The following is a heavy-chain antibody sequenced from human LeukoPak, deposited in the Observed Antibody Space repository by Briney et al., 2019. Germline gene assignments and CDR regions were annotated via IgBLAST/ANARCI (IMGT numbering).Heavy chain of an antibody. Sequence: GGSLRLSCAASGFTFSSYSMNWVRQAPGKGLEWVSYISSSSSTMYYADSVKGRFTISRDNAKNSLYLQMNSLRAEDTAVYYCARDRGYGGFFDYWGQGTLATVSS. CDR3: ARDRGYGGFFDY. D-gene: IGHD4-23*01. V-gene: IGHV3-48*01. J-gene: IGHJ4*02. CDR2: ISSSSSTM. CDR1: GFTFSSYS.